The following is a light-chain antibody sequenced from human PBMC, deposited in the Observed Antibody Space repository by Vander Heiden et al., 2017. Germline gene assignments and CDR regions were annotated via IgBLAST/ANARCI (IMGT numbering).Light chain of an antibody. CDR3: MQGTHWPYT. CDR2: KVS. Sequence: DAVMTQSPLSLPVSLGQPASISCRSRQSLVHSGGTTNLNWFHQRPGQSPRRLINKVSDRDSGVPDRFSGSESGTDFTLRISRVEAEDVGVYYCMQGTHWPYTFGQGTNLEI. J-gene: IGKJ2*01. CDR1: QSLVHSGGTTN. V-gene: IGKV2-30*02.